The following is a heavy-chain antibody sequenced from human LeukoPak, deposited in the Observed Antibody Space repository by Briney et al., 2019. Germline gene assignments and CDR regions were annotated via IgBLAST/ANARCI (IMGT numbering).Heavy chain of an antibody. CDR3: ARTRTGYLDY. J-gene: IGHJ4*02. CDR2: IYYSGST. V-gene: IGHV4-59*01. Sequence: SETLSLTCTVSGGSISSYYWSWIRQPPGKGLEWIGYIYYSGSTNYNPSLKSRVTISVDTSKNQFSLKLSSVTAADTAVYYCARTRTGYLDYWGQGTLVTVSS. D-gene: IGHD1-14*01. CDR1: GGSISSYY.